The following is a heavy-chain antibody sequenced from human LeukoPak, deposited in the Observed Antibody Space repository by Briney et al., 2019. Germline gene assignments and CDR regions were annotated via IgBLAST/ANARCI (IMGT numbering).Heavy chain of an antibody. Sequence: PSETLSLTCTVSGGSISSSSHYWGWIRQPPGKGPEWIGSVYYSGSTYYNPSLKSRVTISVDTSKNQFSLKLRSVTAADTAVYYCARVGGITMIVVLITDAFDIWGQGTMVTVSS. V-gene: IGHV4-39*07. CDR2: VYYSGST. J-gene: IGHJ3*02. CDR1: GGSISSSSHY. CDR3: ARVGGITMIVVLITDAFDI. D-gene: IGHD3-22*01.